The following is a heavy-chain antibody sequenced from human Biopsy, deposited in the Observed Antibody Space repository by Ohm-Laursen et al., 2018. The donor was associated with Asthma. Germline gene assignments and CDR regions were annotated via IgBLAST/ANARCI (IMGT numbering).Heavy chain of an antibody. D-gene: IGHD3-3*01. CDR2: ISYGGKT. Sequence: SDTLSLTCTVSGGSMTPTSHYWDWIRQAPGKGLEWIGYISYGGKTSYNPSLKNRVTISRDTSKNQFSLSLTSATAADTAVYFCARRITIFGVVQKDHGMDAWGQGTTVIVSS. CDR1: GGSMTPTSHY. J-gene: IGHJ6*02. V-gene: IGHV4-39*01. CDR3: ARRITIFGVVQKDHGMDA.